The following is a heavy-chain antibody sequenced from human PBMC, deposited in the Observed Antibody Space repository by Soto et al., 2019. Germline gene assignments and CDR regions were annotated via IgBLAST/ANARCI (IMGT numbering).Heavy chain of an antibody. J-gene: IGHJ6*02. CDR1: GDSSVSSSSYY. CDR3: ASEVSSTDGMDV. CDR2: IYYTGNT. Sequence: SETLSLTCTVSGDSSVSSSSYYWGWIRQPPGKGLEWIGSIYYTGNTFYSPSFRSRLTISVDTSKSQFSLKLRSVIAADTATYYCASEVSSTDGMDVCGQGTTVTVSS. V-gene: IGHV4-39*01. D-gene: IGHD2-15*01.